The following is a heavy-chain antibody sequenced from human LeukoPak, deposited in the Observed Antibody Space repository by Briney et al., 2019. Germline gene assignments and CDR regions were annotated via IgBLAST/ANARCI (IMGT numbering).Heavy chain of an antibody. J-gene: IGHJ4*02. D-gene: IGHD3-16*02. CDR3: ARGWYDYVWGSYRYTSWDY. CDR2: ISGSGGST. Sequence: PGGSLRLSCAASGFTFSSYAMSWVRQAPGKGLEWVSAISGSGGSTYYADSVKGRFTISRDNSKNTLYLQMNSLRAEDTAVYYCARGWYDYVWGSYRYTSWDYWGQGTLVTVSS. CDR1: GFTFSSYA. V-gene: IGHV3-23*01.